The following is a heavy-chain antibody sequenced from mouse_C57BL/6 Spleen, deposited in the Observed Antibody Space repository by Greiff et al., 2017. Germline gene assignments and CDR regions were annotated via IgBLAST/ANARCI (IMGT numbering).Heavy chain of an antibody. CDR3: ARYYGSSRYYFDY. CDR2: IWTGGGT. Sequence: VQLKQSGPGLVAPSQSLSITCTVSGFSLTSYAISWVRQPPGKGLEWLGVIWTGGGTNYNSALKSRLSISKDNSKSQVFLKMNSLQTDDTARYXCARYYGSSRYYFDYWGQGTTLTVSS. CDR1: GFSLTSYA. D-gene: IGHD1-1*01. V-gene: IGHV2-9-1*01. J-gene: IGHJ2*01.